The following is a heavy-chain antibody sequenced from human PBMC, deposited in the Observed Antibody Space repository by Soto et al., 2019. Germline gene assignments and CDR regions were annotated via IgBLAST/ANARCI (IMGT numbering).Heavy chain of an antibody. V-gene: IGHV1-46*01. CDR1: GYAFTTYY. D-gene: IGHD6-6*01. Sequence: QVQLVQSGAEVKKPGASVKISCKASGYAFTTYYLHWMRQAPGQGPEWMGIINPSGGTARYAQNFHGRVIMTRDTSTGTVYMELSSLRSEDTAVYYCARGHFQFTSSSKPHYFDYWGQGTLVTVSS. J-gene: IGHJ4*02. CDR3: ARGHFQFTSSSKPHYFDY. CDR2: INPSGGTA.